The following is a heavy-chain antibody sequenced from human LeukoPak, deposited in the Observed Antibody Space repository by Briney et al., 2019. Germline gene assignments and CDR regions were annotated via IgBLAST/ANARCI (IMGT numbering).Heavy chain of an antibody. D-gene: IGHD6-19*01. V-gene: IGHV3-15*05. CDR3: STGYGGGWYSQTGDY. CDR1: GNTFTNAW. J-gene: IGHJ4*02. CDR2: IKSKTFDGTT. Sequence: GGSLRLSCAAYGNTFTNAWMCWVRQAPRERLEWIGLIKSKTFDGTTDYAAPVTGRFATSRDDSRDTVYLQMDSLTTEDTGVYYCSTGYGGGWYSQTGDYWGQGTLVTVSP.